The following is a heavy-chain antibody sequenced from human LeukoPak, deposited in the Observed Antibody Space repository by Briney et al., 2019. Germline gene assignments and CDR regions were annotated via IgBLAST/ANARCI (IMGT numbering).Heavy chain of an antibody. V-gene: IGHV4-59*08. CDR3: ARQGDYRYPFDS. Sequence: PSETLSLTCTVSGGSISSYYWSWIRQSPGKGLEWIGYVYYSGSTNYNPSLKGRVTISVDTSKSQFSLKLTSVTAADTAVHYCARQGDYRYPFDSWGQGTLATVSS. CDR1: GGSISSYY. D-gene: IGHD3-16*02. J-gene: IGHJ4*02. CDR2: VYYSGST.